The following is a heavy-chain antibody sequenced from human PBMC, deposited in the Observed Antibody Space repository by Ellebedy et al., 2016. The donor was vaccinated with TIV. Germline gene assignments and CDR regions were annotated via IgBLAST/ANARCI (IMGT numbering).Heavy chain of an antibody. J-gene: IGHJ3*02. D-gene: IGHD2-2*01. CDR1: GFTFSTYS. CDR2: ISTNGVTA. CDR3: VREGVPRGFDI. V-gene: IGHV3-64*05. Sequence: GESLKISCSASGFTFSTYSIHLVRQAPGEGLEYVSTISTNGVTAYYADSVRARFIISRDNSRNSVYVQMSSLRAEDTAVYYCVREGVPRGFDIWGQGTMVTVSS.